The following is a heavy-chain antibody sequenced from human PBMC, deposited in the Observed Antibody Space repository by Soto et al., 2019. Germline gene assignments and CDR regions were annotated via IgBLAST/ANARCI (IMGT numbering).Heavy chain of an antibody. CDR1: GYTFTNYA. V-gene: IGHV1-3*01. CDR2: VNPSNGLT. CDR3: AREPRNPHLEWLP. Sequence: GASVKVSCKSSGYTFTNYALHWVRQAPGHGLEWMGWVNPSNGLTRYSGNFQGRLSLTRDTSANTSYMELSSLRSEDTSVYYCAREPRNPHLEWLPWGQGTMVTVS. J-gene: IGHJ3*01. D-gene: IGHD3-3*01.